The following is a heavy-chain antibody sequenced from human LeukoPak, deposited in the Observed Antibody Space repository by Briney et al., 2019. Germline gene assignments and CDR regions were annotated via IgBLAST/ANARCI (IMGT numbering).Heavy chain of an antibody. CDR2: INPNDGDT. D-gene: IGHD2-2*01. Sequence: ASVKVSCKASGYTFTDYYMHWVRQAPGRGFEWMGWINPNDGDTNYAQKFQGRVTMTRDTSISTAHMEVSRLRSDDTAVYYCARANFLYCSSSTCLFDYWGQGTLVTVSS. J-gene: IGHJ4*02. CDR1: GYTFTDYY. V-gene: IGHV1-2*02. CDR3: ARANFLYCSSSTCLFDY.